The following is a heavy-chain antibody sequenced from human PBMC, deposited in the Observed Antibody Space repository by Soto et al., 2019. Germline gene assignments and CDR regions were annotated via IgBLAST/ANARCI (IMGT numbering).Heavy chain of an antibody. CDR3: AKVGVAVGGITGYHGMDV. D-gene: IGHD6-19*01. CDR1: GFTFSGYA. J-gene: IGHJ6*02. CDR2: TSYDGSNE. Sequence: GGSLRLSCAASGFTFSGYALHWVRQAPGRGPEWVAVTSYDGSNEYYADSVKGRFTISRDNSKNTLYLQMNSLRPEDTAVYYCAKVGVAVGGITGYHGMDVWGQGTTVTVSS. V-gene: IGHV3-30*04.